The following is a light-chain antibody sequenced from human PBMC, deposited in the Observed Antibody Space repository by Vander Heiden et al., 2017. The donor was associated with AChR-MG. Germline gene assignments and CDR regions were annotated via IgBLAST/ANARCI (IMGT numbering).Light chain of an antibody. V-gene: IGKV3-11*01. CDR1: QSVSNY. Sequence: EIVLTQSPATLSLSPGESATLSCRASQSVSNYLAWYQQKPGQAPRLLIYEASNRATGIPARFSGRGSGTDFTLTISSLEPEDFAVYYCQHRSNWHTFGQGTKLEIK. CDR3: QHRSNWHT. J-gene: IGKJ2*01. CDR2: EAS.